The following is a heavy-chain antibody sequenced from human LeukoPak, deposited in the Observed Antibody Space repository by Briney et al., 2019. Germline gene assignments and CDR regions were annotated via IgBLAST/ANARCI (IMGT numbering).Heavy chain of an antibody. J-gene: IGHJ5*02. V-gene: IGHV1-18*01. CDR1: GYTFTSYG. D-gene: IGHD2-2*01. Sequence: ASVKVSCKASGYTFTSYGIRWVRQAPGQGLEWMGWISAYNGNTNYAQKLQGRVTMTTDTSTSTAYMELRSLRSDDTAVYYCARGSKDIVVVPAAMGWFDPWGQGTLVTVSS. CDR2: ISAYNGNT. CDR3: ARGSKDIVVVPAAMGWFDP.